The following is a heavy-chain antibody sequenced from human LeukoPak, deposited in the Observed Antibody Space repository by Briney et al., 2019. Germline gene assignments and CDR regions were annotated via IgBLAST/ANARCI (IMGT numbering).Heavy chain of an antibody. CDR1: GFTFTTYG. Sequence: GGSLRLSCSASGFTFTTYGMNWVRQAPGKGLEWVSGIGGSGTRTYYADSVKGRFTISRDNSKNSLYLQMNSLRAEDTAVYYCARSGYDSSGYYLRYYYYYMDVWGKGTTVTISS. CDR2: IGGSGTRT. CDR3: ARSGYDSSGYYLRYYYYYMDV. J-gene: IGHJ6*03. V-gene: IGHV3-23*01. D-gene: IGHD3-22*01.